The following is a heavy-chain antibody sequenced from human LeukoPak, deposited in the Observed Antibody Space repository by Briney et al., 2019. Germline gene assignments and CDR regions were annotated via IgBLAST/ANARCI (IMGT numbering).Heavy chain of an antibody. J-gene: IGHJ4*02. CDR3: AREATRGAAAANY. Sequence: AAVKVSRKASGYTFTGYYMHWVRQAPAQGLEWMGWINPNSGGTNYAQKFQGRVTMTRDTSISTAYMELSRLRSDDTAVYYCAREATRGAAAANYWGQGTLVTVSS. D-gene: IGHD6-13*01. CDR1: GYTFTGYY. V-gene: IGHV1-2*02. CDR2: INPNSGGT.